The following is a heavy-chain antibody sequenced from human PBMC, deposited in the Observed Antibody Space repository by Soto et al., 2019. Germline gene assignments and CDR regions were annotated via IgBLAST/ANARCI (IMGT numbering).Heavy chain of an antibody. D-gene: IGHD3-9*01. Sequence: ASVKVSCKASGYTFTSYGISWVRQAPGQGLEWMGWISAYNGNTNYAQKLQGRVTMTTDTSTSTAYMELRSLRSDDTAVYYCARCYDILTGYSTPTCGMDVWGQGTTVTVSS. CDR3: ARCYDILTGYSTPTCGMDV. V-gene: IGHV1-18*01. CDR1: GYTFTSYG. J-gene: IGHJ6*02. CDR2: ISAYNGNT.